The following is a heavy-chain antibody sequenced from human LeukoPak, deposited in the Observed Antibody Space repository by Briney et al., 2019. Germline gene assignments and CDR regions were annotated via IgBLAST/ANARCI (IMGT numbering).Heavy chain of an antibody. Sequence: VASVKVSCKASGYTFTGYYMHWVRQAPGQGLEWMGWINPNSGGTNYGQKFQGRVTMTRDTSISTAYMELSRLRSDDTAVYYCASQSITIFGVSDWFDPWGQGTLVTVSS. D-gene: IGHD3-3*01. CDR3: ASQSITIFGVSDWFDP. CDR1: GYTFTGYY. V-gene: IGHV1-2*02. CDR2: INPNSGGT. J-gene: IGHJ5*02.